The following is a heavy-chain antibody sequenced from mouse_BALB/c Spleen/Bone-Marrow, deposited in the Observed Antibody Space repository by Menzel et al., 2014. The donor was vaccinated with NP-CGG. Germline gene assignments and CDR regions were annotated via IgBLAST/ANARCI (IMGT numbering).Heavy chain of an antibody. CDR3: ARYYYGSSLFDY. CDR2: IDPANGNT. J-gene: IGHJ2*01. CDR1: GFNIKDTY. Sequence: VHVKQSGAELVKPGASVKLSCTASGFNIKDTYMHWVKQRPEQGLEWIGRIDPANGNTKYDPKFQGKATITADTSSNTAYLQLSSLTSEDTAAYYCARYYYGSSLFDYWGQGTTLTVSS. D-gene: IGHD1-1*01. V-gene: IGHV14-3*02.